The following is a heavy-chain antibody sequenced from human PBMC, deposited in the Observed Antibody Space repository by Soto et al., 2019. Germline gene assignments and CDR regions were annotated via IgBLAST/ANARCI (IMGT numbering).Heavy chain of an antibody. D-gene: IGHD4-17*01. CDR3: AREALTDGDPYYFDY. V-gene: IGHV4-34*01. J-gene: IGHJ4*02. Sequence: PSETLSLTCAVYGGSFSGYYWSWIRQPPGKGLEWIGEINHSGSTNYNPSLKSRVTISVDTSKNQFSLKLSSVTAADTAVYYCAREALTDGDPYYFDYWGQGTLVTAPQ. CDR1: GGSFSGYY. CDR2: INHSGST.